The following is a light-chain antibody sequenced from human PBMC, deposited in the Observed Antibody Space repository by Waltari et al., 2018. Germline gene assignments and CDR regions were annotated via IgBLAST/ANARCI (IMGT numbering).Light chain of an antibody. CDR3: QSYDDNIVI. Sequence: NFMLTQPHSVSASPGKTVTISCTRSSGSIASNYGQWYQQRPGSSPTTVIYEDFQRPSGVPNRFSGSIDSSSKSASLTISGLRTEDEADYYCQSYDDNIVIFGGGTKLTVL. V-gene: IGLV6-57*01. CDR1: SGSIASNY. J-gene: IGLJ2*01. CDR2: EDF.